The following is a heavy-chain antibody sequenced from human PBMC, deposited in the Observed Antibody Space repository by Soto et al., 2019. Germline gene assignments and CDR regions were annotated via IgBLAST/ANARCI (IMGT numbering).Heavy chain of an antibody. CDR1: GGTFSSYA. J-gene: IGHJ6*02. D-gene: IGHD2-15*01. CDR2: IIPIFGTA. CDR3: ARVSGYCSGGSCYSPYYYYYGMDV. Sequence: SVKVSCKASGGTFSSYAISWVRQVPGQGLEWMGGIIPIFGTANYAQKFQGRVTITADESTSTAYMELSSLRSEDTAVYYCARVSGYCSGGSCYSPYYYYYGMDVWGQGTTVTVSS. V-gene: IGHV1-69*13.